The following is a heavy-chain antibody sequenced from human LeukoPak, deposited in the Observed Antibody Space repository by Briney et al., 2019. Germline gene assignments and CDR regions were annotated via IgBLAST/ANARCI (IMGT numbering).Heavy chain of an antibody. Sequence: GASVKVSCKASGGAFSSYAISWVRQAPGQGLEWMGGIIPIFGTANYAQKFQGRVTITADESTSTAYMELSSLRSEDTAVYYCARGLEPSLDRKGAFDIWGPRTMVTVSS. D-gene: IGHD1-14*01. CDR3: ARGLEPSLDRKGAFDI. CDR2: IIPIFGTA. CDR1: GGAFSSYA. V-gene: IGHV1-69*13. J-gene: IGHJ3*02.